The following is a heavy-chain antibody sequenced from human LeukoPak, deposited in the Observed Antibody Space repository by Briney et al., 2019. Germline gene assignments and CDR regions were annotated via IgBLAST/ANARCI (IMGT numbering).Heavy chain of an antibody. J-gene: IGHJ4*02. CDR2: IYYSGST. Sequence: SETLSLTCTVSGGSISSYYWSWIRQPPGKGLEWIGYIYYSGSTNYNPSLKSRVTISVDTAKNQFSLKLSSVPAADTAVYYCARDMYGDQLPLDYWGQGTLVTVSS. CDR3: ARDMYGDQLPLDY. CDR1: GGSISSYY. V-gene: IGHV4-59*01. D-gene: IGHD2-2*01.